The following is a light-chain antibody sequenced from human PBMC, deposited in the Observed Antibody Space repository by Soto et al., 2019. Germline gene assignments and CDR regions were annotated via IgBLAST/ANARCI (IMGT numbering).Light chain of an antibody. CDR2: GNR. CDR1: NSNLGAGYD. V-gene: IGLV1-40*01. J-gene: IGLJ3*02. CDR3: QAYDDSLTAFV. Sequence: QLVLTQPPSVSGAPGQRVTISCTGNNSNLGAGYDIHWYQQLPGAAPKLVIFGNRNRPSGVPERFSGSKSGTSASLAITGLQAEDEADYYCQAYDDSLTAFVFGGGTKLTVL.